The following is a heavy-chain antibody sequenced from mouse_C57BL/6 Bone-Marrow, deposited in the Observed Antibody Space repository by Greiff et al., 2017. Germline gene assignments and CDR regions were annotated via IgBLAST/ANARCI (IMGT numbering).Heavy chain of an antibody. CDR3: ARSPPATSYVDY. Sequence: EVQLMESGPSLVKPSQTLSLTCSVTGDSITSGYWNWIRKFPGNKLEYMGYISYSGSTYYNPSLKSRISITRDTSKNQYYLQLNSVTTEDTATYYCARSPPATSYVDYWGQGTTLTVSS. D-gene: IGHD3-1*01. J-gene: IGHJ2*01. CDR1: GDSITSGY. CDR2: ISYSGST. V-gene: IGHV3-8*02.